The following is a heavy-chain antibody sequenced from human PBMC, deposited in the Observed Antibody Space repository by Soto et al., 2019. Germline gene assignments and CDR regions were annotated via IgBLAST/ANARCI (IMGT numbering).Heavy chain of an antibody. CDR3: AREIDGYYGMDV. V-gene: IGHV1-69*12. J-gene: IGHJ6*02. CDR2: IIPMFGTA. CDR1: GVTFSTDS. Sequence: QVQLVQSGDEVKKPGSSVKVSCKASGVTFSTDSISWVRQAPGQGLEWMGGIIPMFGTANNAQKFQGRVTITADESTSTAYMELSSLRSEDPAVYFCAREIDGYYGMDVWGQGTTVTVAS.